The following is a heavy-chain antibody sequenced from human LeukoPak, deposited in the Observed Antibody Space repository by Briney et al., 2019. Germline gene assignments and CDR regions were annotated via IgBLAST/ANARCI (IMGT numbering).Heavy chain of an antibody. CDR3: ARESYYDILTGRTLDY. J-gene: IGHJ4*02. CDR1: GYTFTSYD. CDR2: ISAYNGNT. Sequence: ASVKVSCKASGYTFTSYDINWVRQAPGQGLEWMGWISAYNGNTNYAQKLQGRVTMTTDTSTSTAYMELRSLRSDDTAVYYCARESYYDILTGRTLDYWGQGTLVTVSS. V-gene: IGHV1-18*01. D-gene: IGHD3-9*01.